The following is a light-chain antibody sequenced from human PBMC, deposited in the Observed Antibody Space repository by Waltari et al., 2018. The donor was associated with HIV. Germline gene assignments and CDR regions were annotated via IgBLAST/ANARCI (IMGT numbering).Light chain of an antibody. Sequence: QSVLTQPPSVSAAPGQEVTISCSGSSSNIGSKFVSWYQHVPGAAPKLLIYDNNKRPSGIPDRFSGSKSGTSVTLGITGPQTGDEADYYCSTWDVSLGAGVFGGGTKLTVL. CDR1: SSNIGSKF. CDR2: DNN. J-gene: IGLJ2*01. V-gene: IGLV1-51*01. CDR3: STWDVSLGAGV.